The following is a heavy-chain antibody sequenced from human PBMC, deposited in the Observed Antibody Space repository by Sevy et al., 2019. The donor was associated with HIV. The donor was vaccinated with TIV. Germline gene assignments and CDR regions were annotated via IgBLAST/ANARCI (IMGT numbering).Heavy chain of an antibody. CDR3: AKDFTGNNGLDV. D-gene: IGHD1-1*01. Sequence: GGSLRLSCRVSGISFTTSGLHWVRQAPGKGLEWVAVISYHGRDKFYAESVKGRSNISRDNSKNMVYLQIDSLRPEDTAVYYCAKDFTGNNGLDVWGQGTMVTVSS. CDR1: GISFTTSG. V-gene: IGHV3-30*18. J-gene: IGHJ6*02. CDR2: ISYHGRDK.